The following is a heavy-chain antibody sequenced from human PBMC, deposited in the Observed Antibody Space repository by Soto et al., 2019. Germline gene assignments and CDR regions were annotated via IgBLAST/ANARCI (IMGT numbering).Heavy chain of an antibody. J-gene: IGHJ4*02. CDR1: GYTFTGYY. V-gene: IGHV1-46*01. CDR3: ARQDYSDSFDS. CDR2: INPSGGST. D-gene: IGHD3-22*01. Sequence: ASVEVSCRASGYTFTGYYMHWVRQAPGQGLEWMGVINPSGGSTSYTQKFQGRVTMTRDTSTSTVYMELSSLRSEDTAVYYCARQDYSDSFDSWGQGTLV.